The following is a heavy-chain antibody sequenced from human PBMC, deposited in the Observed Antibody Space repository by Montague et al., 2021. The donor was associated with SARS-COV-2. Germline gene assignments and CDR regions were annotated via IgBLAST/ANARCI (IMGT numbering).Heavy chain of an antibody. J-gene: IGHJ6*02. CDR1: GGSFSGYY. CDR2: INHSGST. D-gene: IGHD4-17*01. Sequence: SQTLSLTCAVYGGSFSGYYWSWIRQPPGKGLEWIGEINHSGSTNYNPSLKSRVTISVDTSKNQFSLKLSSVTAADTAVYYCARGRTVTTFFYYYGMDVWGQGTTVTVSS. V-gene: IGHV4-34*01. CDR3: ARGRTVTTFFYYYGMDV.